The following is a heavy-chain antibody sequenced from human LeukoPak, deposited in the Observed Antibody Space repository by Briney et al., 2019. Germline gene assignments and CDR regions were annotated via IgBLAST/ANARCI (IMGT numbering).Heavy chain of an antibody. J-gene: IGHJ4*02. CDR1: GFTFSSYS. V-gene: IGHV3-21*01. CDR3: ARVGSSTTG. D-gene: IGHD6-13*01. Sequence: GGSLRLSCAASGFTFSSYSMNWVRQAPGKGLEWVSSISSSSGYIYYADSVKGRFTISRDNAKNSLYLQMNSLRAEDTAVYYCARVGSSTTGWGQGTLVTVSS. CDR2: ISSSSGYI.